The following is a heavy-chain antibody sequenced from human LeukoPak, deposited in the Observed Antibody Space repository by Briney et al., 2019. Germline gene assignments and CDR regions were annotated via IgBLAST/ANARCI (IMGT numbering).Heavy chain of an antibody. CDR1: GGTFSSYA. Sequence: SVKVSCKASGGTFSSYAISWVRQAPGQGLEWMGGIIPIFGTSNYAQKFQGRVTITADESTSTAYMELSSLRSEDTAVYYCARDLYGDRPFDYWGQGTLVTVSS. CDR2: IIPIFGTS. J-gene: IGHJ4*02. D-gene: IGHD4-17*01. CDR3: ARDLYGDRPFDY. V-gene: IGHV1-69*13.